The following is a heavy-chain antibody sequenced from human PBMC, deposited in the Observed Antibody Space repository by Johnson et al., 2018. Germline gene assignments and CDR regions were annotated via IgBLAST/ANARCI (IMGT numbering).Heavy chain of an antibody. J-gene: IGHJ3*02. CDR3: AREGRDKGATMAIGAFDI. CDR2: ISSSGSTI. Sequence: VQLVESGGGLVKPGGSLRLSCAASGFTFSDYYISWIRQAPGKGLEWVSYISSSGSTIYYADSVKGRFTISRDNAKNSLYLQMNSLRAEATAVYYCAREGRDKGATMAIGAFDIGGQGTMVTVSS. CDR1: GFTFSDYY. V-gene: IGHV3-11*04. D-gene: IGHD5-12*01.